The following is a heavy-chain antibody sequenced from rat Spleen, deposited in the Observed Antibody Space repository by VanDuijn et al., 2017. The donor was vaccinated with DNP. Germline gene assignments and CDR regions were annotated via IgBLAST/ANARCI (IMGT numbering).Heavy chain of an antibody. Sequence: EVQLVESGGGLVQPGRSLKLSCAASGFTFSNYVMAWIRQAPTKGLEWIASISPNGVVTYYRNSVRGRFTVSRDNRKNILYLQMDSLRSEDTATYYCTKRWYGSFDYWGQGVMVTVSP. CDR3: TKRWYGSFDY. CDR2: ISPNGVVT. V-gene: IGHV5S13*01. D-gene: IGHD1-11*01. CDR1: GFTFSNYV. J-gene: IGHJ2*01.